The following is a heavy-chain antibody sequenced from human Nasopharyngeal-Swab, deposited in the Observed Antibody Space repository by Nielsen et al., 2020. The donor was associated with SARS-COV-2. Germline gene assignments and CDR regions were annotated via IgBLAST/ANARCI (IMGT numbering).Heavy chain of an antibody. CDR2: ITSTGAYI. J-gene: IGHJ4*02. D-gene: IGHD6-19*01. CDR3: ARESGGWQPYFDS. CDR1: GFTFTLYT. Sequence: GESLKISCAASGFTFTLYTMNWVRQAPGKGPEWVSSITSTGAYIYYGGSVKGRFTISRDNARKSLYLQMNSLRAEDTAVYYCARESGGWQPYFDSWGQGTLVTVSS. V-gene: IGHV3-21*01.